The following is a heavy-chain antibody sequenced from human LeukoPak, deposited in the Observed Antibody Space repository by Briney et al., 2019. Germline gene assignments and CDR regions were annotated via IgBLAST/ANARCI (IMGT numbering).Heavy chain of an antibody. CDR1: GGSIGSYY. V-gene: IGHV4-4*09. J-gene: IGHJ4*02. CDR2: IYTSGST. CDR3: ARFGAAARPR. D-gene: IGHD6-6*01. Sequence: KTSETLSLTCTVSGGSIGSYYWSWIRQPPGKGLEWIGYIYTSGSTNYNPSLKSRVTISVDTSKNQFSLKLSSVTAADTAVYYCARFGAAARPRWGQGTLVTVSS.